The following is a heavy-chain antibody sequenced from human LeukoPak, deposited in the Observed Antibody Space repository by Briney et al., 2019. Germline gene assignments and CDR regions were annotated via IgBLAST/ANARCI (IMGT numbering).Heavy chain of an antibody. Sequence: GESLKISCKGSGYRSTSCWVGWVRQMPGKGLEWMGIIYPGDSDTRYSPSFQGQVTISADKSISTAYLQWSSLKASDTARYYCARLGGYDSPFDYWGQGTLVTVSS. D-gene: IGHD5-12*01. CDR3: ARLGGYDSPFDY. V-gene: IGHV5-51*01. CDR2: IYPGDSDT. CDR1: GYRSTSCW. J-gene: IGHJ4*02.